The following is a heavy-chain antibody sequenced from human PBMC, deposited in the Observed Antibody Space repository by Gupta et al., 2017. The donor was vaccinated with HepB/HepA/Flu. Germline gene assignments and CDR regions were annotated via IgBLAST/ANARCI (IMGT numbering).Heavy chain of an antibody. V-gene: IGHV3-21*01. CDR1: RFTFSSYS. J-gene: IGHJ6*03. D-gene: IGHD1-7*01. Sequence: EVQLVESGGGLVKPGGSLRLSCAASRFTFSSYSMIWVRQAPGQGLEWLSSISSSSTYIYYTDSVKGRFTISRDNAKNSLYLQMSSLRAEDTAVYYCARWTGTTRGAFYYYMDVWGKGTTVTVSS. CDR3: ARWTGTTRGAFYYYMDV. CDR2: ISSSSTYI.